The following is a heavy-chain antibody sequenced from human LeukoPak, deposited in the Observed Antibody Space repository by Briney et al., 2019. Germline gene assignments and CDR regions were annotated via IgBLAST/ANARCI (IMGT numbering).Heavy chain of an antibody. V-gene: IGHV3-21*01. CDR2: ISSSSSYI. D-gene: IGHD1-26*01. CDR1: GFTVSSYS. Sequence: GGSLRLSCAASGFTVSSYSMNWVRQAPGKGLEWVSSISSSSSYIYYADSVKGRFTISRDNAKNSLYLQMNSLRAEDTAVYYCARLGVVGATIDYWGQGTLVTVSS. J-gene: IGHJ4*02. CDR3: ARLGVVGATIDY.